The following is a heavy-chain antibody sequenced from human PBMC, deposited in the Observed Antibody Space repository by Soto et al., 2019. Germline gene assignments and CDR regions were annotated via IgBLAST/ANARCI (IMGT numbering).Heavy chain of an antibody. CDR3: ARASLLKSIPIYGYYYYAMDV. J-gene: IGHJ6*02. CDR2: IKPDGSEV. V-gene: IGHV3-7*03. Sequence: EVQLVESGGGLVLPGGSPRLSCAASGFIFSSSWMTWVRQAPGKGLEWVANIKPDGSEVYYADSVKGRFTISRDNPSNSLYLQMSSLRAEDTAVYYCARASLLKSIPIYGYYYYAMDVWGQGTTVIVSS. D-gene: IGHD3-3*01. CDR1: GFIFSSSW.